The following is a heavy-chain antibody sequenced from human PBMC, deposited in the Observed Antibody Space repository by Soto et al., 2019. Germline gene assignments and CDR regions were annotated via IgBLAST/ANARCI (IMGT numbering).Heavy chain of an antibody. CDR1: GFTFSSYA. V-gene: IGHV3-23*01. CDR3: VKPPVYLEGAHFDY. J-gene: IGHJ4*02. Sequence: EVQRLESGGGLVQPGGSLRLSCAASGFTFSSYAMSWVRQAPGKGLEWVSAISGSGGSTYYADSVKGRFTTSRDNSKNTLYLQVNSLGAEDTAVYYCVKPPVYLEGAHFDYWGQGTLVTVSS. D-gene: IGHD3-3*01. CDR2: ISGSGGST.